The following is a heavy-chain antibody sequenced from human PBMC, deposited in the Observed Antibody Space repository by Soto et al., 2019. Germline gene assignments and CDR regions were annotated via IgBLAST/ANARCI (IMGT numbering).Heavy chain of an antibody. J-gene: IGHJ5*02. CDR2: IYYSGST. CDR3: ARRLQRGYSGYDFYWFDP. V-gene: IGHV4-59*01. Sequence: SETLSLTCTVSGGSINRYYWRWIRQPPGKGLEWIGYIYYSGSTNYNPSLKSRVTISVDTSKNQFTLELSSGTAADTGVYYCARRLQRGYSGYDFYWFDPWGQGTLVTV. D-gene: IGHD5-12*01. CDR1: GGSINRYY.